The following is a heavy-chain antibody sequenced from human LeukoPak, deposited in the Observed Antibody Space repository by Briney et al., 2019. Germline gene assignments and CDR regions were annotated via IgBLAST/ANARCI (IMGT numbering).Heavy chain of an antibody. J-gene: IGHJ4*02. CDR1: GGSFSGYY. CDR2: INHSGST. V-gene: IGHV4-34*01. CDR3: ARVALGGMRIFGVVTTRHAFDN. D-gene: IGHD3-3*01. Sequence: PSETLSLTCAVYGGSFSGYYWSWIRQPPGKGLEWIGEINHSGSTNYNPSLKSRVTISVDTSKRQFSLKLSSVTAADTAVDYCARVALGGMRIFGVVTTRHAFDNWGQGTLVTVSS.